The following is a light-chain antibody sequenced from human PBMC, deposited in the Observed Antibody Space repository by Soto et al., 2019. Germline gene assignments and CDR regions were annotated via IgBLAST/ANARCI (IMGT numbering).Light chain of an antibody. V-gene: IGKV1-16*02. J-gene: IGKJ4*01. CDR1: QGITNY. Sequence: IQMTQSPSSVSASVGDRVTIICRASQGITNYVAWFQQKPGKAPKSLIYAASNLQSGVPSKFSGSGSGTDFTLIISSLQPEDVATYYCQQYDHYPLTFGGGTKVQIK. CDR3: QQYDHYPLT. CDR2: AAS.